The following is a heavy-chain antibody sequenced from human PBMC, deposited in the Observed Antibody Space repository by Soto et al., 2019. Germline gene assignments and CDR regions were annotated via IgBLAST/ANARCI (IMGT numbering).Heavy chain of an antibody. V-gene: IGHV1-8*01. CDR3: ARGQVGATSDY. Sequence: QVQLVQSGAEVKKTGASVKVSCKASGYTFTNYDINWVRQASGQGLEWMGWMNTNRGKTGYAQKFQGRVTMTRDTSINTDYMELSSLTSEDTAVYYCARGQVGATSDYWGQGTLVTVSS. J-gene: IGHJ4*02. CDR2: MNTNRGKT. D-gene: IGHD1-26*01. CDR1: GYTFTNYD.